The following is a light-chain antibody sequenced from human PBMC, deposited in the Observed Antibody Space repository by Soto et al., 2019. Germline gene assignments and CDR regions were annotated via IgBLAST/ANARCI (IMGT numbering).Light chain of an antibody. CDR3: QQRMIYPRT. V-gene: IGKV1-9*01. Sequence: DIQLTQSPSFLSASVGDRFTITCRASQDIYSYLAWIHQKPGKAPKLLSYAASTLQSAVPSRFSGGGSGTEFSLTISSLQPEDFATYYCQQRMIYPRTFGQGTKVEF. J-gene: IGKJ1*01. CDR2: AAS. CDR1: QDIYSY.